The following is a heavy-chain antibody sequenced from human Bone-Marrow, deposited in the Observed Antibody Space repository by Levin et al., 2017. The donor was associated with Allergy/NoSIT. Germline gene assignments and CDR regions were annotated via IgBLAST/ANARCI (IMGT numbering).Heavy chain of an antibody. Sequence: SQTLSLTCNVSGDSITNGGYYWHWIRQHPAKGLEWIGHIYYTGKTSYNPSLQSRLSIALDTSKTHFSLRLSSVTAADTAVYYCARIPIYYGSGNYYSLDYWGQGILVTVSS. J-gene: IGHJ4*02. CDR2: IYYTGKT. D-gene: IGHD3-10*01. CDR3: ARIPIYYGSGNYYSLDY. V-gene: IGHV4-31*03. CDR1: GDSITNGGYY.